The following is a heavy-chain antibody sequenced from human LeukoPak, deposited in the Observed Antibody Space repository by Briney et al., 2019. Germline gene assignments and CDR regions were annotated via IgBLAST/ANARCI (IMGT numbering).Heavy chain of an antibody. V-gene: IGHV4-59*08. D-gene: IGHD3-3*01. CDR2: IYYSGST. CDR3: ARHVGDFWSGYRYDWFDP. J-gene: IGHJ5*02. CDR1: GGSISSYY. Sequence: SETLSLTCTVSGGSISSYYWSWIRQPPGKGLEWIGYIYYSGSTNYNPSLKSRVTISVDTSKNQFSLKLSSVTAADTAVYCCARHVGDFWSGYRYDWFDPWGQGTLVTASS.